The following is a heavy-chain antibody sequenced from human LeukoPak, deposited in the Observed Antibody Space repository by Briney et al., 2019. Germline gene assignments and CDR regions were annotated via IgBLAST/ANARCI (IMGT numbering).Heavy chain of an antibody. J-gene: IGHJ4*02. CDR2: ISGSGGST. Sequence: HAGGSLRLSCAASGFTFSSYAMSWVRQAPGKGLEWVSAISGSGGSTYYADSVKGRFTISRDNSKNTLYLQMNSLRAEDTAVYYCAKVRGGWSKFDYWGQGTLVTVSS. V-gene: IGHV3-23*01. D-gene: IGHD6-19*01. CDR3: AKVRGGWSKFDY. CDR1: GFTFSSYA.